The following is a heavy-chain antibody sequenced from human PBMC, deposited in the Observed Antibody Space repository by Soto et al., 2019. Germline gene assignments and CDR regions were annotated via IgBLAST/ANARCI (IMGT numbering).Heavy chain of an antibody. V-gene: IGHV3-23*01. CDR2: IHGGGNSA. CDR1: GFTFSGYA. CDR3: AKGRSYYYYYGVDV. Sequence: GGSLKLSCAASGFTFSGYAMSWVRQAPGKGLEWVSVIHGGGNSAYYADSVKGRFTISRDNSKSTLYLQMNSLRAEDTALYYCAKGRSYYYYYGVDVWGQGTTVTVSS. J-gene: IGHJ6*02.